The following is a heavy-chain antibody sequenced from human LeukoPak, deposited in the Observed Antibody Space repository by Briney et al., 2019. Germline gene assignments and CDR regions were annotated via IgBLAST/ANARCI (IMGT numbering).Heavy chain of an antibody. D-gene: IGHD3-22*01. CDR2: ISAYNGNT. CDR1: GYTFRDFG. V-gene: IGHV1-18*01. J-gene: IGHJ4*02. Sequence: ASVKISCKASGYTFRDFGISWVRQAPGQGLEWMGWISAYNGNTNYAQKLQGRVTMTTDTSTSTAYMELRSLRSDDTAVYYCARGHYYDSSGYYLYWGQGTLVTVSS. CDR3: ARGHYYDSSGYYLY.